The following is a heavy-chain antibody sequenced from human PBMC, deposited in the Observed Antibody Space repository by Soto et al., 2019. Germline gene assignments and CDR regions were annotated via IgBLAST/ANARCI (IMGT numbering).Heavy chain of an antibody. J-gene: IGHJ4*02. CDR1: GGSISSYY. Sequence: QVQLQASGPGLVKPSETLSLTCTVSGGSISSYYWSWIRQPPGKGLEWIGYIYYSGSTNYNPSLTSRVTISVDTSKNQFSLKLSSVTAADTALYSCARTYGRNFDYWGQGTLVTVSS. CDR3: ARTYGRNFDY. V-gene: IGHV4-59*01. D-gene: IGHD3-10*01. CDR2: IYYSGST.